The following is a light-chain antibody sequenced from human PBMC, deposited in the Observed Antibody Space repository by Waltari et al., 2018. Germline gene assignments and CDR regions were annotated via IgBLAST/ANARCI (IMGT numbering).Light chain of an antibody. Sequence: IVLTQSPGTLSLSPGERATLSCRASQSVRSRYLAWYQQKPGQAPRVVIYSASGRATGIPDRFSGSGSGTDFTLTISRLEPEDFAMYYCQEFGSSPTVTFGQGTRLEIK. CDR2: SAS. V-gene: IGKV3-20*01. J-gene: IGKJ5*01. CDR1: QSVRSRY. CDR3: QEFGSSPTVT.